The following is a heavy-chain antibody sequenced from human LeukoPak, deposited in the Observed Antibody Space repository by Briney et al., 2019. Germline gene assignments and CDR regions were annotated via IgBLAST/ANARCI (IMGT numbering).Heavy chain of an antibody. CDR2: ISWKSDII. J-gene: IGHJ6*02. D-gene: IGHD2-2*01. CDR1: GFTFSSYS. CDR3: VKSFYASPPAGMDV. V-gene: IGHV3-9*01. Sequence: GGSLRLSCAASGFTFSSYSMNWVRQAPGKGLEWVSTISWKSDIIGYADSVKGRFTISRDNAKSSLYLQMNSLRVEDTALYYCVKSFYASPPAGMDVWGQGTTITVSS.